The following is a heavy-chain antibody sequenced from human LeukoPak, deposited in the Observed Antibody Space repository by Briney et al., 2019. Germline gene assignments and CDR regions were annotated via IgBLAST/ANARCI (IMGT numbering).Heavy chain of an antibody. D-gene: IGHD3-10*01. J-gene: IGHJ4*02. V-gene: IGHV3-23*01. CDR1: GFTFSNYW. CDR2: ISGSGGST. CDR3: AKSRAYGSGSYYHFDY. Sequence: PGGSLRLSCAASGFTFSNYWMSWVRQAPGKGLEWVSAISGSGGSTYYADSVKGRFTISRDNSKNTLYLQMNSLRAEDTAVYYCAKSRAYGSGSYYHFDYWGQGTLVTVSS.